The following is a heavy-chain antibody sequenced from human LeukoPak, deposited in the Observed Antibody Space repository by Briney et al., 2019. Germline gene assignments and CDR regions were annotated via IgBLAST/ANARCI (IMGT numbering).Heavy chain of an antibody. V-gene: IGHV5-51*01. CDR1: GYSFTSYW. CDR2: IYPGDSDT. J-gene: IGHJ5*02. D-gene: IGHD2-2*01. Sequence: GESLKISCKGSGYSFTSYWIGLVRQMPGKGLEWMGIIYPGDSDTRYSPSFQGQVTISADKSISTAYLQWSSLKASDTAMYYCARYFCSSTSCSNWFDPWGQGTLVTVSS. CDR3: ARYFCSSTSCSNWFDP.